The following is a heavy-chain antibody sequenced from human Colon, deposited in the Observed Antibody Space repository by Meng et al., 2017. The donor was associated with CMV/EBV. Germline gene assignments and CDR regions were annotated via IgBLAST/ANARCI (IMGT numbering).Heavy chain of an antibody. CDR2: ISGRGDNT. J-gene: IGHJ5*02. CDR3: AKGTGTRWLDP. CDR1: GFIFSTYA. Sequence: GESLKISCAASGFIFSTYAMSWVRQAPGKGLEWVSGISGRGDNTYYADSAKGRFTISRDNSKNTLDLQMNSLRAEDTAVYYCAKGTGTRWLDPWGQGTLVTVSS. D-gene: IGHD1-1*01. V-gene: IGHV3-23*01.